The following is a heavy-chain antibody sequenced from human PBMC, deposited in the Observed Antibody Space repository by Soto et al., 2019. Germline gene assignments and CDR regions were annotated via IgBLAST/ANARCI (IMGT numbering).Heavy chain of an antibody. D-gene: IGHD2-15*01. CDR3: AHKGGRGAGMDV. J-gene: IGHJ6*02. CDR2: IYWDDDK. V-gene: IGHV2-5*02. CDR1: GFSVSTGGVG. Sequence: GSGPTLVNPTQTLTLTCTFSGFSVSTGGVGVAWIRQPPGKALEWLALIYWDDDKRYSPFLQSRVTITKDTSKNQVVLTMTNMDPVDTATYYCAHKGGRGAGMDVWGQGTTVTVSS.